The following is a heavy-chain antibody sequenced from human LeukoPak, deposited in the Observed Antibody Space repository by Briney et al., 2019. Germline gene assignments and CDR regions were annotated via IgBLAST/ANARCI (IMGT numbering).Heavy chain of an antibody. CDR2: IYTSGST. CDR1: GGSISSGSYY. D-gene: IGHD2-2*01. V-gene: IGHV4-61*02. CDR3: ARGYCSSTSCYWDDWFDP. J-gene: IGHJ5*02. Sequence: SETLSLTCTVSGGSISSGSYYWSWIRQPAGKGLEWNGRIYTSGSTNYNPSLKSRVTISVDTSKNQFSLKLSSVTAADTAVYYCARGYCSSTSCYWDDWFDPWGQGTLVTVSS.